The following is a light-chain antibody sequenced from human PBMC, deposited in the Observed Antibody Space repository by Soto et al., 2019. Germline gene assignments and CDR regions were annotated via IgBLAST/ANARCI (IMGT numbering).Light chain of an antibody. CDR1: QSVSSN. J-gene: IGKJ1*01. CDR3: QQYNNWPEA. Sequence: EVVMTQSPVTLSVSPGERATLSCRASQSVSSNLAWYQHKPGQAPRLLIFGTSIRATGIPARFSGSGTGTEFTLTISSLQSEDSPVYYCQQYNNWPEAFGQGTKVEIK. CDR2: GTS. V-gene: IGKV3-15*01.